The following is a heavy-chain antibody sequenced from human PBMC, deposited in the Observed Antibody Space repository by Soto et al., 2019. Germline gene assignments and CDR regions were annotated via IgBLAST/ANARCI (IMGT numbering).Heavy chain of an antibody. CDR3: ARLASGWQYYYFDF. Sequence: PSETLSLTCAVYGGSLSPYFWSWIRQPPGKGLEWIGEINHSGSTNYNPSLTRRATLSVDTSKNQVSLKLTSVTAADTAVYYCARLASGWQYYYFDFWGRGTPVTSPQ. CDR1: GGSLSPYF. D-gene: IGHD6-19*01. J-gene: IGHJ2*01. CDR2: INHSGST. V-gene: IGHV4-34*01.